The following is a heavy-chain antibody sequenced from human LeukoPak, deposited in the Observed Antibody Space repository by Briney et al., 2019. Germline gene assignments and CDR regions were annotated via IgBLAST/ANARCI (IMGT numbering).Heavy chain of an antibody. V-gene: IGHV3-15*01. CDR3: TTDDIAVAGTVDY. J-gene: IGHJ4*02. Sequence: GGSLRLSRAASGFTFSNAWMSWVRQALGKGLEWVGRIKSKTDGGTTDYAASVKGRFTISRDDSKNTLYLQMNSLKTEDTAVYYCTTDDIAVAGTVDYWGQGTLVTVSS. CDR1: GFTFSNAW. D-gene: IGHD6-19*01. CDR2: IKSKTDGGTT.